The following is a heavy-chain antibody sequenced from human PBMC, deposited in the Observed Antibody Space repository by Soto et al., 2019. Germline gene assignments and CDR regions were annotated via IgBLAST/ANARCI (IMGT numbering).Heavy chain of an antibody. J-gene: IGHJ4*02. CDR3: ARETGTLDY. CDR2: IKQNGDEK. D-gene: IGHD7-27*01. Sequence: GGSLRLSCAASGFTFSSYWMNWIRQAPGKGLEWVANIKQNGDEKYYVDSVKGRFTISRDNAKNSLYLQMTSLRAEDTAVYYCARETGTLDYWGQGTMVTVSS. CDR1: GFTFSSYW. V-gene: IGHV3-7*01.